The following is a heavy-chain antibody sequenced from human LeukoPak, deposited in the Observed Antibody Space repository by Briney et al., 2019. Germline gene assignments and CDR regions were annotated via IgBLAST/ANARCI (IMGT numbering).Heavy chain of an antibody. Sequence: SQTLSLTCALSGDSVSSNSAAWNWGRQSPSRGLEWLGSTYYRSKGYNDYAVSVKSLITINPDTSKNQFSLQLNSVTPEDTAVYYCARERAVMAGTFDYYYGMDVWGKGTTVTVSS. D-gene: IGHD6-19*01. V-gene: IGHV6-1*01. CDR3: ARERAVMAGTFDYYYGMDV. J-gene: IGHJ6*04. CDR1: GDSVSSNSAA. CDR2: TYYRSKGYN.